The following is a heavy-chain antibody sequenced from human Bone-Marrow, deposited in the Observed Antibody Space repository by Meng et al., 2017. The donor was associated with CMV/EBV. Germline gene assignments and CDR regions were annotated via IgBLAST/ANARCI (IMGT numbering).Heavy chain of an antibody. CDR1: GFTFSAYG. J-gene: IGHJ4*02. V-gene: IGHV3-30*02. D-gene: IGHD5-12*01. CDR2: IRYDGSNK. Sequence: VRVGSCGGGVVAAGGALSVSCAAFGFTFSAYGMHWVRLAPGKALERVAFIRYDGSNKYYADSVTGRFTISRDKSKNTLYLHMNSLRAEDTAVYYCAKGPSGYPYYFVYWGQGTLVTVSS. CDR3: AKGPSGYPYYFVY.